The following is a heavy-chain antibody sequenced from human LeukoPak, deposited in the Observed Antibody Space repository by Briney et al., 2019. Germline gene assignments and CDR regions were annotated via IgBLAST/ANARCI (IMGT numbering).Heavy chain of an antibody. V-gene: IGHV4-34*01. CDR3: ARGMAVAGTGGWFDP. CDR1: GGSFSVYY. CDR2: INNSGST. D-gene: IGHD6-19*01. Sequence: PSETLSLTSALHGGSFSVYYWSWIRPPPGKGLEWIGEINNSGSTNYNPSLKSRATISVDTSKNQFSLKLSSVTAADTAVYYCARGMAVAGTGGWFDPWGQGTLVTVSS. J-gene: IGHJ5*02.